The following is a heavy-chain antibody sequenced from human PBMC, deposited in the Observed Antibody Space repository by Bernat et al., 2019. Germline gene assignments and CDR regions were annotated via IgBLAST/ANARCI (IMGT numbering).Heavy chain of an antibody. CDR2: IRSKAHTYAT. D-gene: IGHD6-25*01. CDR3: HGGAAESDY. J-gene: IGHJ4*02. CDR1: GFNFSGSA. Sequence: EVHLVESGGGLVQPGGSLKLSCAASGFNFSGSAMHWVRQTSGKGLEWVGRIRSKAHTYATAYVAAVKGRFTISRDDSKNTAFLQMGSLKTEDTAVYFCHGGAAESDYWGRGTLVTVSS. V-gene: IGHV3-73*01.